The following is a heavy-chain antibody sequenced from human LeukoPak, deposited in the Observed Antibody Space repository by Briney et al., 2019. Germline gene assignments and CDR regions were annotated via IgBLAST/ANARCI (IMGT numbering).Heavy chain of an antibody. J-gene: IGHJ4*02. V-gene: IGHV1-69*05. CDR1: GGTFSSYA. CDR3: ARDLLSERYFDWSNFDY. Sequence: GASVKVSCKASGGTFSSYAISWVRQAPGQGLEWMGGIIPIFGTANYAQKFQGRVTMTTDTSTSTAYMELRSLRSDDTAVYYCARDLLSERYFDWSNFDYWGQGTLVTVSS. D-gene: IGHD3-9*01. CDR2: IIPIFGTA.